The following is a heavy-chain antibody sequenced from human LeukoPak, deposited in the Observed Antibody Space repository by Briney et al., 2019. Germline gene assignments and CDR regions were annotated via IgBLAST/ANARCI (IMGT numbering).Heavy chain of an antibody. V-gene: IGHV3-23*01. CDR3: VRTSGYLAY. Sequence: GGSLRLSCAACGLTFSSYGMGWVRQAPVKVLYWVSAITGRCDTTFYADSVKGRFTISRHNSKNTLFLQINSLRADDTAVYYCVRTSGYLAYWGQGTLVTVSS. CDR1: GLTFSSYG. D-gene: IGHD3-22*01. CDR2: ITGRCDTT. J-gene: IGHJ4*02.